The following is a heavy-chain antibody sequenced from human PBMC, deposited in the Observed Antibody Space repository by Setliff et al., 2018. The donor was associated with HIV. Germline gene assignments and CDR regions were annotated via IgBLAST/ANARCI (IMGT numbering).Heavy chain of an antibody. CDR1: GYSISSGFY. V-gene: IGHV4-38-2*01. D-gene: IGHD2-8*01. J-gene: IGHJ5*02. CDR3: ARDAPTVYANGWFDP. CDR2: IYHSGST. Sequence: SETLSLTCAVSGYSISSGFYWGWVRQPPGKGLEWIGSIYHSGSTYYNPSLWSRVTISVDTSKNQFSLKLSSVTAADTAVYYCARDAPTVYANGWFDPWGQGTLVTVSS.